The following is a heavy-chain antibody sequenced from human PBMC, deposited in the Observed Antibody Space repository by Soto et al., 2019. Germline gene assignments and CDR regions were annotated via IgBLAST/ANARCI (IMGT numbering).Heavy chain of an antibody. D-gene: IGHD5-12*01. CDR3: AKSTGVLATTGGALDI. Sequence: EVRLLESGGGLVQPGGSLRLSCAASGFTFSRYAMSWVRQAPGKGLERVSTISGSGADSYGADSVKGRFIISRDNSKNTLSLQMNSLRAEDTAVYYCAKSTGVLATTGGALDIWGQGTVVTVSS. CDR2: ISGSGADS. J-gene: IGHJ3*02. V-gene: IGHV3-23*01. CDR1: GFTFSRYA.